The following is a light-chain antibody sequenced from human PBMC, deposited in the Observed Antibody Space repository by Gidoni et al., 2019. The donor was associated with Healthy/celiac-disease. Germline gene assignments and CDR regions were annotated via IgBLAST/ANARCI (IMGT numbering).Light chain of an antibody. V-gene: IGLV2-14*03. CDR3: SSYTSSRRV. J-gene: IGLJ2*01. CDR1: SSDVGGYNY. CDR2: DVS. Sequence: QSALTQPASVSGSPGQSITISCTGTSSDVGGYNYVSWYQQHPGKDPKLMIYDVSDRPSGVSNRFSGSKSGNTASLTIAGLQAEDEADYYCSSYTSSRRVFGGRTKLTVL.